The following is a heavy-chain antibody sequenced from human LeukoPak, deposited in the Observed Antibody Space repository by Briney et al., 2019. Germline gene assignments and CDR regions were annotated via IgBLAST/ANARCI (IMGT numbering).Heavy chain of an antibody. CDR1: GYTFTSYT. D-gene: IGHD6-25*01. V-gene: IGHV1-18*01. J-gene: IGHJ3*02. CDR3: ARNKRAGDDAFDI. CDR2: ITADSGYI. Sequence: ASVKVSCKASGYTFTSYTISWVRQAPGQGLEWMGWITADSGYINYAQKLQGRVTMTTDTSTTTAYMELRSLRSDDTAVYYCARNKRAGDDAFDIWGQGTMVTVSS.